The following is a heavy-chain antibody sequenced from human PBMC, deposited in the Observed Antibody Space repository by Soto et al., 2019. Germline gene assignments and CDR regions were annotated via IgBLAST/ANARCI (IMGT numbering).Heavy chain of an antibody. CDR1: GGSISSSSYY. CDR3: ARQDEEYSSSP. V-gene: IGHV4-39*01. CDR2: IYYSGST. D-gene: IGHD6-6*01. J-gene: IGHJ5*02. Sequence: PSETLFLTCTVSGGSISSSSYYWGWIRQPPGKGLEWIGSIYYSGSTYYNPSLKSRVTISVDTSKNQFSLKLSSVTAADTAVYYCARQDEEYSSSPWGQGTLVTAPQ.